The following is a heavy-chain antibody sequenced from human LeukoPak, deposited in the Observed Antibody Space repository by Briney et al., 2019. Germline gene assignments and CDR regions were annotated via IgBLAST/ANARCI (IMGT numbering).Heavy chain of an antibody. Sequence: PSETLSLTCTVSGGSISSSSYYWGWIRQPPGKGLEWIGSIYYSGSTYYNPSLKSRVTISVDTSKNQFSLKLSSVTAADTAVYYCARTDLGYYYDSSGFDYWGQGTLVTVSS. CDR3: ARTDLGYYYDSSGFDY. CDR2: IYYSGST. J-gene: IGHJ4*02. CDR1: GGSISSSSYY. V-gene: IGHV4-39*07. D-gene: IGHD3-22*01.